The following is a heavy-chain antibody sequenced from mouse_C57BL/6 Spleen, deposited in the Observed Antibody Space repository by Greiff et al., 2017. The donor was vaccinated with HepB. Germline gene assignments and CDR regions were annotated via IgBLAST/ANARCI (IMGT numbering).Heavy chain of an antibody. J-gene: IGHJ3*01. Sequence: EVQLVESGGDLVKPGGSLKLSCAASGFTFSSYGMSWVRQTPDKRLEWVATISSGGSYTCYPDSVKGRFTISRDNAKNTLYLQMSSLKSEDTAMYYGARPYYGNPAWFAYWGQGTLVTVSA. D-gene: IGHD2-10*01. CDR1: GFTFSSYG. V-gene: IGHV5-6*01. CDR2: ISSGGSYT. CDR3: ARPYYGNPAWFAY.